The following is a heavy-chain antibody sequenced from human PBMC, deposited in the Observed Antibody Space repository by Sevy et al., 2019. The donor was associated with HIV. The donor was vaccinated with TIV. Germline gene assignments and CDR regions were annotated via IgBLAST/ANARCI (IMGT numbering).Heavy chain of an antibody. CDR2: TYYRSKWYN. V-gene: IGHV6-1*01. D-gene: IGHD1-26*01. Sequence: SETLSLTCAISGDSVSSNSAAWNWIRQSPSRGLEWLGRTYYRSKWYNDYAVSVKSRITINPDTSKNQFSLQLNSVTPEDTAVYYCAGDQGGSYSGLLYYYYYYGMDVWGQGTTVTVSS. CDR3: AGDQGGSYSGLLYYYYYYGMDV. CDR1: GDSVSSNSAA. J-gene: IGHJ6*02.